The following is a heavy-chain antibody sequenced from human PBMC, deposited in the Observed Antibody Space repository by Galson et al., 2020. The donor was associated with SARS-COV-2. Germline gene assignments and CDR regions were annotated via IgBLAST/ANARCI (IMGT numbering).Heavy chain of an antibody. CDR3: ARDTSRTYNGLDI. V-gene: IGHV1-18*01. CDR2: ISAYNGNT. CDR1: GYTFISYG. Sequence: ASVKVSCKASGYTFISYGFSWVRQAPGQGLEWMAWISAYNGNTKYAPNLQGRLTMTTDTSTSTAYMELRSLRSDDTAVYYCARDTSRTYNGLDIWGKGTTVTVSS. J-gene: IGHJ6*04.